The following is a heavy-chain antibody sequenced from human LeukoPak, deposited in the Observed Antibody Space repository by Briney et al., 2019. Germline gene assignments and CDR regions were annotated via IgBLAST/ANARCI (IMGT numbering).Heavy chain of an antibody. Sequence: EASETLSLTCTVSGGSISSGSYYWSWIRQPAGKGLEWIGRIYTSGSTNYNPSLKSRVTISVDTSKNQFSLKLSSVTAADTAVYYCARGGFLEWFTDAFDIWGQGTMVTVSS. CDR3: ARGGFLEWFTDAFDI. D-gene: IGHD3-3*01. V-gene: IGHV4-61*02. CDR2: IYTSGST. CDR1: GGSISSGSYY. J-gene: IGHJ3*02.